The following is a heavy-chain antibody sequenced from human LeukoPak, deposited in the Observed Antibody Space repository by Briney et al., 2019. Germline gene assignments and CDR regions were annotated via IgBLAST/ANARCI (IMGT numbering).Heavy chain of an antibody. CDR3: ARYCSGGRCYSGLDP. CDR1: GFTFSSYA. CDR2: ITDST. V-gene: IGHV3-23*01. J-gene: IGHJ5*02. D-gene: IGHD2-15*01. Sequence: GGSLRLSRAASGFTFSSYAMTWVRQAPGKGLEWVSAITDSTYFADSVKGRFTISRDSSKNRMYLQMNSLRVEDTAVYYCARYCSGGRCYSGLDPWGQGALVTVSS.